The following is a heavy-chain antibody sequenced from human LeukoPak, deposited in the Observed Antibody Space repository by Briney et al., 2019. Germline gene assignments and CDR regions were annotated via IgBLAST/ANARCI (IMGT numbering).Heavy chain of an antibody. V-gene: IGHV3-23*01. Sequence: PGGSLRLSCAASGFTFSSYAMSWVRQAPGKGLEWVSAISGSGGSTYYADSVKGRFTISRDNSKNTLYLQMNSLRAEDTAVYYCAKGTDRFTTEACFPGGYWGQGTLVTVSS. J-gene: IGHJ4*02. CDR1: GFTFSSYA. CDR2: ISGSGGST. D-gene: IGHD1-1*01. CDR3: AKGTDRFTTEACFPGGY.